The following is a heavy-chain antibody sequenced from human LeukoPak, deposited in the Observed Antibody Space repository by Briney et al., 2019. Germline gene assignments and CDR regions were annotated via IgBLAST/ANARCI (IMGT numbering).Heavy chain of an antibody. J-gene: IGHJ4*02. D-gene: IGHD3-22*01. Sequence: ASVKVSCKASGYSFTGYYMHWVRQAPGQGLEWMGRINPNSGDTDYAQKFQGWVTMTRDTSISTAYMELSRLRSDGTAVYYCARGVHDSSGYYSDFDYWGQGTLVTVSS. V-gene: IGHV1-2*04. CDR3: ARGVHDSSGYYSDFDY. CDR2: INPNSGDT. CDR1: GYSFTGYY.